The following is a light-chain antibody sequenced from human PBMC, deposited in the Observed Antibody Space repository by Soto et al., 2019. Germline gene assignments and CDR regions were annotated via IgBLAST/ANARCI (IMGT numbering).Light chain of an antibody. Sequence: QSVLTQPPSASGSPGQSVTISCPGTSSDVGGYNYVSWYQQHPGKAPKLMIYEVSKRSSGVPDRFSGSQSGNTASLTVSGLHAEDEADYYCSSYAGSNNFVFGTGTKVTAL. CDR3: SSYAGSNNFV. CDR2: EVS. CDR1: SSDVGGYNY. V-gene: IGLV2-8*01. J-gene: IGLJ1*01.